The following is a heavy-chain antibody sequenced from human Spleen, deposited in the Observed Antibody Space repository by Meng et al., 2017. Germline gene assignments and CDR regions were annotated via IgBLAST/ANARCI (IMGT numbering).Heavy chain of an antibody. J-gene: IGHJ4*02. Sequence: EVQLLASGGGLVQPGGSLRLSCVDSGFTFSAYGMSWVRQAPGKGLEWVSVIYSGGSTYNADSVKGRFTISRDSSKNTVYLQMNSLRAEDTAVYYCARDSITTAGTFDYWGQGTLVTVSS. D-gene: IGHD6-13*01. CDR2: IYSGGST. CDR1: GFTFSAYG. CDR3: ARDSITTAGTFDY. V-gene: IGHV3-66*01.